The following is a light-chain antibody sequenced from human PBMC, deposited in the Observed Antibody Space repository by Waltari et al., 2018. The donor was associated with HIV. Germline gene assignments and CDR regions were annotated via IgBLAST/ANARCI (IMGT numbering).Light chain of an antibody. Sequence: QSALTPPASVSGSPGQSITISCTGTSSDIDGYNYVSWYQQHPGKAPKLMIYDVSNRPSGLSNRFSGSKSGNTASLTISGLQAEDEADYYCSSYTSSSTKVFGGGTKLTVL. CDR2: DVS. J-gene: IGLJ2*01. CDR1: SSDIDGYNY. CDR3: SSYTSSSTKV. V-gene: IGLV2-14*03.